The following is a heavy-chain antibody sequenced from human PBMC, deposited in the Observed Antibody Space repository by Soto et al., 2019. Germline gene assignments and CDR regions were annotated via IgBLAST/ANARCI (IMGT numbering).Heavy chain of an antibody. CDR3: ARGRGGTFGGLIGYYYYMDV. D-gene: IGHD3-16*01. Sequence: SETLSLTCAVYGGSFSGYYWSWIRQPPGKGLEWIGEINHSGSTNYNPYLKSRVTISVDTSKNQFSLKLSSVTAADTAVYYCARGRGGTFGGLIGYYYYMDVWGKGTTVTVSS. CDR2: INHSGST. CDR1: GGSFSGYY. J-gene: IGHJ6*03. V-gene: IGHV4-34*01.